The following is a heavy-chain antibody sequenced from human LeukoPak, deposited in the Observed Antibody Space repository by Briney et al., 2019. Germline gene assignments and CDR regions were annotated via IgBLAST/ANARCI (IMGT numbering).Heavy chain of an antibody. Sequence: SETLSLTCTVSGGSISSYYWSWIRQPPGKGLEWIGYIYYSGSTNYNPSLKSRVTISVDTSKNQFSLKLSSVTAADTAVYYCARHLDTAMVQYDYWGQGTLVTVSS. D-gene: IGHD5-18*01. CDR1: GGSISSYY. CDR3: ARHLDTAMVQYDY. CDR2: IYYSGST. J-gene: IGHJ4*02. V-gene: IGHV4-59*08.